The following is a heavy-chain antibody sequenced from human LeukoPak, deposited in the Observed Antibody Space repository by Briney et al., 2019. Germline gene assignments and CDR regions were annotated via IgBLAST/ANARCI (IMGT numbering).Heavy chain of an antibody. Sequence: SETLSLTCTVSGGSISSYYWSWIRQPPGKGLEWIGYIYYSGSTNYNPSLKSRVTISVDTSKNQFSLKLSSVTAADTAVYYCARHLDTAMVQYDYWGQGTLVTVSS. D-gene: IGHD5-18*01. CDR1: GGSISSYY. CDR3: ARHLDTAMVQYDY. CDR2: IYYSGST. J-gene: IGHJ4*02. V-gene: IGHV4-59*08.